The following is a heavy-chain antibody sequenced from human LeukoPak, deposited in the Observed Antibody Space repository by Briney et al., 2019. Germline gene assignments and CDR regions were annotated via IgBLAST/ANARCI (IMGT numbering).Heavy chain of an antibody. J-gene: IGHJ4*02. CDR1: GDSINSGNSH. CDR2: VYDSWNN. CDR3: ASYFVGNGGRGY. Sequence: PSETLSLTCTVSGDSINSGNSHWTWIRQPPGKGLEWLGSVYDSWNNYYNPSLESRITMSVDTSNNQYSLELSSVIAADTAVYYCASYFVGNGGRGYWGQGALVTVSS. V-gene: IGHV4-30-4*01. D-gene: IGHD3-10*02.